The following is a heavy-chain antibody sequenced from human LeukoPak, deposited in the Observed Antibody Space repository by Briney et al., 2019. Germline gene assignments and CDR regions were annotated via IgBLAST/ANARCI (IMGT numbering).Heavy chain of an antibody. CDR2: ISGSGGST. J-gene: IGHJ4*02. Sequence: GGSLRLSCAASGFTFSSYAMSWVRQAPGKGLEWVSAISGSGGSTYCADSVKGRFTISRDNSRNTLYLQMNSLRAEDTAVYYCAKTRRDGYNFYYFDYWGQGTLVTVSS. CDR1: GFTFSSYA. D-gene: IGHD5-24*01. V-gene: IGHV3-23*01. CDR3: AKTRRDGYNFYYFDY.